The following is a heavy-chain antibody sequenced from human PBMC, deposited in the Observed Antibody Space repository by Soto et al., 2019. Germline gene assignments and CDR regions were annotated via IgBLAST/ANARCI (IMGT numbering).Heavy chain of an antibody. J-gene: IGHJ3*02. D-gene: IGHD3-10*01. Sequence: EVQLVESGGGLVKPGGSLRLSCAASGFTFRSYGMNWVRQAPGKGLEWVSSISSANNNITYGDSMKGRFTISRDNANNALYLQMNSLRAEDKAVYYCARDAWVRGDRDAFDSWGEGTAVTVSS. CDR3: ARDAWVRGDRDAFDS. CDR1: GFTFRSYG. V-gene: IGHV3-21*01. CDR2: ISSANNNI.